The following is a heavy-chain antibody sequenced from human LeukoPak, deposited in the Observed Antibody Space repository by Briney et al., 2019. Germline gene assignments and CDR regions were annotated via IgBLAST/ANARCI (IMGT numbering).Heavy chain of an antibody. CDR2: IYHSGST. CDR1: GYSISSGYY. D-gene: IGHD6-13*01. V-gene: IGHV4-38-2*02. CDR3: ARAGIAAAGTGDEGYYFDY. J-gene: IGHJ4*02. Sequence: SETLSLTCTVSGYSISSGYYWGWIRQPPGKGLEWIGSIYHSGSTYYNPSLKSRVTISVDTSKNQFSLKLSSVTAADTAVYYCARAGIAAAGTGDEGYYFDYWGQGTLVTVSS.